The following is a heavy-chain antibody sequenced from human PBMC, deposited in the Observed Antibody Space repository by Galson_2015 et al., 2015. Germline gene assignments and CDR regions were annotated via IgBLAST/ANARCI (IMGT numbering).Heavy chain of an antibody. CDR1: GFTFSSYA. J-gene: IGHJ4*02. Sequence: SLRLSCAASGFTFSSYAMHWVRQAPGKGLEWVAVISYDGSNKYYADSVKGRFTISRDNSRNTLYLQMSSLRAEDTAVYYCARGRSSGEVQTPVGYWGQGTLVSVSS. CDR2: ISYDGSNK. CDR3: ARGRSSGEVQTPVGY. V-gene: IGHV3-30*15. D-gene: IGHD7-27*01.